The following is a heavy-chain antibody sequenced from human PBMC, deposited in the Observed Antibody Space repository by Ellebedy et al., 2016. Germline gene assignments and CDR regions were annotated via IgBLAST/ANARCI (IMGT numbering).Heavy chain of an antibody. Sequence: GGSLRLXXAASGFTFSSYSMNWVRQAPGKGLEWVSYISSSSSTIYYADSVKGRSTISRDNSKNTLYLQMNSLRAEDTAVYYCAKEGYYYDSSGYYASYGMDVWGQGTTVTVSS. V-gene: IGHV3-48*01. CDR2: ISSSSSTI. J-gene: IGHJ6*02. CDR1: GFTFSSYS. D-gene: IGHD3-22*01. CDR3: AKEGYYYDSSGYYASYGMDV.